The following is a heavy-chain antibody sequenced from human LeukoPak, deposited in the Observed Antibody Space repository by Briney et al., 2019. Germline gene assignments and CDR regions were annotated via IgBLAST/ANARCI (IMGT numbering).Heavy chain of an antibody. Sequence: GGSLRLSCAASGFTVSSNYMSWVRQAPGKGLEWVSVIYSGGSTYYADSVKGRFTISRDNSKNTLYLQMNSLRAEDTAVYYCARAKGVYFYYMDVWGKGTTVTVSS. CDR2: IYSGGST. V-gene: IGHV3-53*05. CDR3: ARAKGVYFYYMDV. CDR1: GFTVSSNY. D-gene: IGHD2-8*01. J-gene: IGHJ6*03.